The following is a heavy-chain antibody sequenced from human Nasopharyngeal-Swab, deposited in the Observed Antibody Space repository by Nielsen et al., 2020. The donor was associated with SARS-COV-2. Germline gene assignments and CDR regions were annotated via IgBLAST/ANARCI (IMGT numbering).Heavy chain of an antibody. J-gene: IGHJ4*02. V-gene: IGHV1-2*06. CDR1: GYSFAGYY. CDR3: ARDGIPAYGSGTYHDY. Sequence: ASVQVSCKASGYSFAGYYMHWVRQAPGQGLEWMGRINTKSGGTDYAQKLQGRVTMTRDTSISTAYMELSSLISDDTAGYYFARDGIPAYGSGTYHDYWGQGTLVTGSS. CDR2: INTKSGGT. D-gene: IGHD3-10*01.